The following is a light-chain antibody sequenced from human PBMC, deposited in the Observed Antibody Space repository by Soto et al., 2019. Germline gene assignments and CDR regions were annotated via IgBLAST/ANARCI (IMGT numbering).Light chain of an antibody. CDR3: CSYAGTSLYV. V-gene: IGLV2-23*01. J-gene: IGLJ1*01. CDR2: EGS. CDR1: SSDVGSYNL. Sequence: QSALTQPASVSGSPGQSITISCTGTSSDVGSYNLVSWYQQHPGKAPKLMIYEGSKRPSGVSNRFSGSKSGNTASLTISGVQGEDEADYYCCSYAGTSLYVFGTGTKLTVL.